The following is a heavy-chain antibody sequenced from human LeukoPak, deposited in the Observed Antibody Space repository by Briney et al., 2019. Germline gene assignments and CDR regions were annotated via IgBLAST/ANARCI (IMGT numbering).Heavy chain of an antibody. D-gene: IGHD6-6*01. CDR1: GFTFSSYG. CDR2: IRYDGSNK. J-gene: IGHJ6*03. CDR3: AKDHEQLVTYYYYMDV. Sequence: GGSLRLSCAASGFTFSSYGMHWVRQAPGKGLEWVAFIRYDGSNKYYADSVKGRFTISRDNSKNTLYLQMNSLRAEDTAVYYCAKDHEQLVTYYYYMDVWGKGTTVTVSS. V-gene: IGHV3-30*02.